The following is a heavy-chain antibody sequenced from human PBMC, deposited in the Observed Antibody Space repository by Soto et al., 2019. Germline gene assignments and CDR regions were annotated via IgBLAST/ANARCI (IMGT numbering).Heavy chain of an antibody. J-gene: IGHJ3*02. Sequence: PGGSLRLSCAASGFTFSDYYMRLIFQAPGKGLEWVSYISSSSSYTNYADSVKGRFTISRDNAKNSLYLQMNSLRAEDTAVYYCARVLNQLEDAFDIWGQGTMVTVSS. CDR1: GFTFSDYY. D-gene: IGHD1-1*01. V-gene: IGHV3-11*06. CDR3: ARVLNQLEDAFDI. CDR2: ISSSSSYT.